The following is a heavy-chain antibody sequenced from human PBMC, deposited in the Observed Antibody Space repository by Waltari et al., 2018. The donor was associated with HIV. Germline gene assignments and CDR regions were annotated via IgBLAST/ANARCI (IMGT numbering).Heavy chain of an antibody. V-gene: IGHV3-23*01. J-gene: IGHJ4*02. CDR3: AKGKTGDF. Sequence: EVQLLESGGGCVQPGGSLRLSCAASGCSFSTHALVWVRQAPGKGLEWVSAISWSGDNTYYADSVKGRFTISRDNSKNTLYLQMSSLRAEDTAVYYCAKGKTGDFWGQGTLVTVSS. CDR2: ISWSGDNT. CDR1: GCSFSTHA.